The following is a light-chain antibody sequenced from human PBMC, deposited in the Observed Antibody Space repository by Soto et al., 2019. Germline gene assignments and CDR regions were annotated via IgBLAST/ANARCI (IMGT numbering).Light chain of an antibody. V-gene: IGKV3-20*01. CDR2: GAS. Sequence: VFTHSPGTLSLSPGERATLSCRASQSVSSSYLAWYQQKPGQAPRLLIYGASSRATGIPDRFSGSGSGTDFTLTISRLEPEDFAVYYCQQYGSSTGTFGQGTKVDIK. CDR1: QSVSSSY. CDR3: QQYGSSTGT. J-gene: IGKJ1*01.